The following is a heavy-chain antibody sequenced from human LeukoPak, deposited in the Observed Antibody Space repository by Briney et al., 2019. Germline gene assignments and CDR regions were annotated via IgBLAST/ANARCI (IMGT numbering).Heavy chain of an antibody. D-gene: IGHD6-13*01. V-gene: IGHV1-2*04. Sequence: GASVKVSCKASGYTFTGYYMHWVRQAPGQGLEWMGWINPNSGGTNYAQKFQGWVTMTRDTSISTAYMELSRLRSDDTAVYYCARGIAAAGYAFDIWGQGTMVTVSS. CDR3: ARGIAAAGYAFDI. CDR2: INPNSGGT. CDR1: GYTFTGYY. J-gene: IGHJ3*02.